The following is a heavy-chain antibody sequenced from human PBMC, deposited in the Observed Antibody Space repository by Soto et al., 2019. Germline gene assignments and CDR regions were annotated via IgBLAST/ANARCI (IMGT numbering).Heavy chain of an antibody. Sequence: GGSLRLSCAASGFTFSSYAMSWVRQAPGKGLEWVSAISGSGGSTYYADSVKGRFTISRDNSKNTLYLQMNSLRAEDTAVYYCAKLGRITMIVVVIDYFDYWGQGTLVTVSS. CDR2: ISGSGGST. J-gene: IGHJ4*02. CDR1: GFTFSSYA. D-gene: IGHD3-22*01. CDR3: AKLGRITMIVVVIDYFDY. V-gene: IGHV3-23*01.